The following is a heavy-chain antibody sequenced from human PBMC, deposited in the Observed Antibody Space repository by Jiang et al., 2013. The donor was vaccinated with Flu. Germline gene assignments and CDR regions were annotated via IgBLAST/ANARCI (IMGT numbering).Heavy chain of an antibody. Sequence: GAEVKKPGASVKVSCKASGYTFTGYYMHWVRQAPGQGLEWMGWINPNSGGTNYAQKFQGRVTMTRDTSISTAYMELSRLRSDDTAVYYCARVRGYTYVYDAFDIWGQGTMVTVSS. D-gene: IGHD5-18*01. CDR3: ARVRGYTYVYDAFDI. V-gene: IGHV1-2*02. J-gene: IGHJ3*02. CDR1: GYTFTGYY. CDR2: INPNSGGT.